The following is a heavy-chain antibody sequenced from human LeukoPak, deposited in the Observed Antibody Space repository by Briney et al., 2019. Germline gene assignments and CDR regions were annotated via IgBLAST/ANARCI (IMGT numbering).Heavy chain of an antibody. Sequence: ASVKVSCKASGYTFTSYGISWVRQAPGQGLEWMGWISAYNGNTNYAQKLQGRVTMTTDTSTSTAYTELRSLRSDDTAVYYCARAFGAMAKIYGMDVWGKGTTVTVSS. J-gene: IGHJ6*04. V-gene: IGHV1-18*04. D-gene: IGHD3-16*01. CDR2: ISAYNGNT. CDR3: ARAFGAMAKIYGMDV. CDR1: GYTFTSYG.